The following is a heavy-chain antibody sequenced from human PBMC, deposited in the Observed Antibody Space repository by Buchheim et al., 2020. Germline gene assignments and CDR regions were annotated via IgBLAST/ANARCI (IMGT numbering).Heavy chain of an antibody. D-gene: IGHD2/OR15-2a*01. CDR2: ISSSSSTI. Sequence: EVQLVESGGGLVQHGGSLRLSCAASAFTFSSYSMNWVRQAPGKGLEWVSYISSSSSTIYYADSVKGRFTISRDNAKNSLYLQLNSLRAEDTAVYYCARQGKYLSFDYWGQGTL. J-gene: IGHJ4*02. CDR1: AFTFSSYS. CDR3: ARQGKYLSFDY. V-gene: IGHV3-48*01.